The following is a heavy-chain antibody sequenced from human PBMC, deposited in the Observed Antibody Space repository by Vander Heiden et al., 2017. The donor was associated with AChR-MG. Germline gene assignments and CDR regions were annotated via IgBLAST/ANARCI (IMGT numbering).Heavy chain of an antibody. Sequence: EVQLLESGGGLVQPGGSLRLSCAASGFTFSSYAMSWVRQARGRGLEWVSAIGGSEESTYCADSVRGRSTIPRDNSKNTLYLQMNSLRAEDTAVYYCANSVLYGSGWFQPEYYYYYGLDVWGQGTTVTVSS. CDR1: GFTFSSYA. CDR3: ANSVLYGSGWFQPEYYYYYGLDV. CDR2: IGGSEEST. V-gene: IGHV3-23*01. J-gene: IGHJ6*02. D-gene: IGHD6-19*01.